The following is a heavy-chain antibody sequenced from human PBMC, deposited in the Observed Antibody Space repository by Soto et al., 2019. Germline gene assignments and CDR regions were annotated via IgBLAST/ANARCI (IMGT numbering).Heavy chain of an antibody. J-gene: IGHJ4*02. CDR2: INPSGGST. V-gene: IGHV1-46*01. D-gene: IGHD1-1*01. Sequence: GASVKVSCKASGYIFTSYYLHWVRQAPGQGLEWMGFINPSGGSTTFAQKFQGRVTMTRDTSTSTVYMELSSLRSEDTAMYYCARNDKSGLDYWGQGTLVTVSS. CDR3: ARNDKSGLDY. CDR1: GYIFTSYY.